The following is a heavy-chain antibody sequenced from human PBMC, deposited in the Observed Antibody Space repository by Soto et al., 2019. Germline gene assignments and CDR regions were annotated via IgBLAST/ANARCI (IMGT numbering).Heavy chain of an antibody. V-gene: IGHV1-18*01. CDR2: ISAYNGNT. CDR1: GYTFTSYG. D-gene: IGHD6-13*01. CDR3: ARDRSIFAGTTTVNWFDP. Sequence: ASVKVSCKASGYTFTSYGISWVRQAPGQGLEWMGWISAYNGNTNYAQKLQGRVTMTTDTSTSTAYMELRSLRSDDTAVYYCARDRSIFAGTTTVNWFDPWGQGTLVTVSS. J-gene: IGHJ5*02.